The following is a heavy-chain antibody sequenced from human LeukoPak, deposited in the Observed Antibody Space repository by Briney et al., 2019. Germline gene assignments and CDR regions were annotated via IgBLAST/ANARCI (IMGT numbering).Heavy chain of an antibody. CDR1: GYTFTSYG. D-gene: IGHD2-15*01. J-gene: IGHJ6*04. V-gene: IGHV1-18*04. CDR3: ARDQHCSGGSCYYGYYYYYGMDV. CDR2: ISAYNGNT. Sequence: ASVKVSCKASGYTFTSYGISWVQQATGQGLEWMGLISAYNGNTNYAQKLQGRVTMTTDTSTSTAYVELRSLRSDDTAVYYCARDQHCSGGSCYYGYYYYYGMDVWGKGTTVTVSS.